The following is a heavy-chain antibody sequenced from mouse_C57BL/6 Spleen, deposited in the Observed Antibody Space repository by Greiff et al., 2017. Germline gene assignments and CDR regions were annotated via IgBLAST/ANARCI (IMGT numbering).Heavy chain of an antibody. CDR1: GYTFTSYW. CDR2: IDPSDSYT. CDR3: AKSTSITTVVANYARDY. V-gene: IGHV1-69*01. D-gene: IGHD1-1*01. Sequence: VQLQQPGAELVMPGASVKLSCKASGYTFTSYWMHWVKQRPGQGLEWIGEIDPSDSYTNYNQKFKGKSTLTVNKSSSTAYMQLSSLTSEDSAVYYCAKSTSITTVVANYARDYWGQGTSVTVSS. J-gene: IGHJ4*01.